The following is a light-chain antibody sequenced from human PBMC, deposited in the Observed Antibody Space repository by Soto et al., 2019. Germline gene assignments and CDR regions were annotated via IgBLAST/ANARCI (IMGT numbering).Light chain of an antibody. V-gene: IGLV7-46*01. CDR2: DTT. CDR3: LLSYSGALVV. CDR1: TGAVTSGHY. Sequence: QAVVTQEPSLTVSPGGTVTLTCGSSTGAVTSGHYPYWFQQKPGQAPRTLIYDTTNRRSWTPARFSGSLLGGKAALTLSGAQPEDEAEYFCLLSYSGALVVFGGGTQLTVL. J-gene: IGLJ2*01.